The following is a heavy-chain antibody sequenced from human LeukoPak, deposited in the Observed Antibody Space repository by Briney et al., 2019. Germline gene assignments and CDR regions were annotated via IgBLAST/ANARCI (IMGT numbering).Heavy chain of an antibody. J-gene: IGHJ4*02. CDR2: IYYSGST. CDR1: GGSISSYY. D-gene: IGHD3-10*01. Sequence: SETLSLTCTVSGGSISSYYWSWIRQPPGKGLEWIGYIYYSGSTNYNPSLKSRVTISVDTSKNQFSLKLSSVTAADTAVYYCARHRGYYYGSGSYYNPPSYYFDYWGQGTLVTVSS. V-gene: IGHV4-59*08. CDR3: ARHRGYYYGSGSYYNPPSYYFDY.